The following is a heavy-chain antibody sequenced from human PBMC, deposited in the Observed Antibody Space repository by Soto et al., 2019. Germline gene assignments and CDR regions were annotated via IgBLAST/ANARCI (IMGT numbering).Heavy chain of an antibody. D-gene: IGHD2-15*01. Sequence: PGGSLRLSCAASGFSFSSYVMNWVRQAPGKGLQWVSAISGSGGSTYYADSVKGRFTISRDNSKNTLYLQMNSLRAEDTAVYYCAKDVYCSGDSCYSLYFQHWGQGTLVTVSS. CDR3: AKDVYCSGDSCYSLYFQH. J-gene: IGHJ1*01. CDR1: GFSFSSYV. V-gene: IGHV3-23*01. CDR2: ISGSGGST.